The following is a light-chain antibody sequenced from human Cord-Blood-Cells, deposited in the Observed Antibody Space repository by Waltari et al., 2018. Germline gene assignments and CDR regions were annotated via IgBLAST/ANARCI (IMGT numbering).Light chain of an antibody. V-gene: IGKV3-15*01. J-gene: IGKJ4*01. CDR3: QQYKNWPPLT. CDR2: GAS. Sequence: EIVMTQPTTTPSVSPGEKANLSCRASQSVSSNLAWYQQRPGQAPRLLIYGASTRATGIPARYSGSGSGTEFTLTISSLQSEDFAVYYCQQYKNWPPLTFGGGTKVEIK. CDR1: QSVSSN.